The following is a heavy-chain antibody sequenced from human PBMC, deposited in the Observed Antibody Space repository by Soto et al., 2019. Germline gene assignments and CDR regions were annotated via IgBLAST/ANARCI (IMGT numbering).Heavy chain of an antibody. Sequence: GGSLRLSCAVSGFTFTRFAMSWVRQAPGKGLEWVSAISDSGGSTYYADSVRGRFTISRDNSKNTLFLQMNSLRAEDTAVYYCAKGVYGDPSLNYYYYGMDVWGQGTTVTVSS. CDR3: AKGVYGDPSLNYYYYGMDV. J-gene: IGHJ6*02. D-gene: IGHD4-17*01. V-gene: IGHV3-23*01. CDR2: ISDSGGST. CDR1: GFTFTRFA.